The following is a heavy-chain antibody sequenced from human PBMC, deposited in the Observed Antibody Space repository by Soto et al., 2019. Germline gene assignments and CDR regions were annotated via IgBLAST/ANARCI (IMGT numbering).Heavy chain of an antibody. J-gene: IGHJ6*02. CDR2: ISSDNGNT. Sequence: QAQLVQSGAEVKKPGASVKVSCKASGYTFYSHSISWVRQAPGQGLEWMGRISSDNGNTRYAQNFRGRVTMTTDTSTSTVYMELRNLRSDDTAVYYCARCIQQDYYYGMDVWGQGTTVTVSS. CDR1: GYTFYSHS. V-gene: IGHV1-18*01. CDR3: ARCIQQDYYYGMDV. D-gene: IGHD5-18*01.